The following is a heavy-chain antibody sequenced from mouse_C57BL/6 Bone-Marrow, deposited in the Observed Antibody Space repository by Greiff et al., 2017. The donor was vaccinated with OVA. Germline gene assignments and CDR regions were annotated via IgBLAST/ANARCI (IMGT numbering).Heavy chain of an antibody. CDR1: GFSLTSYG. Sequence: QVQLKQSGPGLVQPSQSLSITCTVSGFSLTSYGVHWVRQSPGKGLEWLGVIWSGGSTDYNAAFISSLSISKDNSKSQVFFKMNSLQADDTAIYYCARKYAYYYGSSPYAMDYWGQGTSVTVSS. CDR2: IWSGGST. V-gene: IGHV2-2*01. J-gene: IGHJ4*01. D-gene: IGHD1-1*01. CDR3: ARKYAYYYGSSPYAMDY.